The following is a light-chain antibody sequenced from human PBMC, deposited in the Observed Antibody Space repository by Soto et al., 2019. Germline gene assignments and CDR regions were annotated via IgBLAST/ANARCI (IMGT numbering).Light chain of an antibody. J-gene: IGKJ5*01. CDR2: VAS. CDR1: QSVSSIY. Sequence: IRLTQSPCTLSLSPGERATLSGRASQSVSSIYFAWYQHKPGQAPRLLIYVASSRPTGIPDRFTGSGSGTDFTLTISRLEPEDFAVYYCQQYGSSGTFGQGTRLENK. V-gene: IGKV3-20*01. CDR3: QQYGSSGT.